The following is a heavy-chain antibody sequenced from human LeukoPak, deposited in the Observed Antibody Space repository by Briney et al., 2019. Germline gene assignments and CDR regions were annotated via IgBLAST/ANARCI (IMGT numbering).Heavy chain of an antibody. J-gene: IGHJ6*03. CDR3: VRVYFNWNYAGVGEYYYMDV. CDR2: VSPNSGKT. CDR1: GYTFTTYD. Sequence: ASVTVSFTASGYTFTTYDMHWVRQASGQGLEWMGWVSPNSGKTAYAQKFQGRVTMTRDTSISTGYMELSSLRSEDTAVYYCVRVYFNWNYAGVGEYYYMDVWGKGTTVTVSS. D-gene: IGHD1-7*01. V-gene: IGHV1-8*02.